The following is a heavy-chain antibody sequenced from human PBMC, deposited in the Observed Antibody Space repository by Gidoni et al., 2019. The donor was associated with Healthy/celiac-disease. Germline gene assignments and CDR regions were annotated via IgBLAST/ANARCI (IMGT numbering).Heavy chain of an antibody. J-gene: IGHJ4*02. D-gene: IGHD3-22*01. CDR1: FSSYA. V-gene: IGHV3-23*01. CDR2: ISGSGGST. Sequence: FSSYAMSWVRQAPGKGLEWVSAISGSGGSTYYADSVKGRFTISRDNSKNTLYLQMNSLRAEDTAVYYCAKARGMVITRVYFDYWGQGTLVTVSS. CDR3: AKARGMVITRVYFDY.